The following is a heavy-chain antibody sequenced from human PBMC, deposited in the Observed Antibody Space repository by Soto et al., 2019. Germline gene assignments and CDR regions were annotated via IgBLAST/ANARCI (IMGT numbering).Heavy chain of an antibody. Sequence: ASVKVSCKGFGYSFMKYGINWVRQAPGQGLEWGGWISHYSGYTHSAQKFHGRLTLPTDTAASTDYMELRILRSADTALYYCAREASVLIPAAQPSRFDSWGQGTLVTVSS. CDR2: ISHYSGYT. CDR1: GYSFMKYG. CDR3: AREASVLIPAAQPSRFDS. V-gene: IGHV1-18*01. J-gene: IGHJ4*02. D-gene: IGHD2-2*01.